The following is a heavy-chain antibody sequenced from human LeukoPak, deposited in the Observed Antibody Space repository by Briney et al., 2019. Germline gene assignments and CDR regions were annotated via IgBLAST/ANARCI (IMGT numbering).Heavy chain of an antibody. V-gene: IGHV4-34*01. J-gene: IGHJ4*02. CDR2: INHSGST. D-gene: IGHD3-22*01. CDR1: GGSFSGYY. CDR3: ARQSANYYDSSGYYYY. Sequence: SETLSLTCAVYGGSFSGYYWSWIRQPPGKGLEWIGEINHSGSTNYNPSLKSRVTISVDTSKNQFSLKLSSVTAADTAVYYCARQSANYYDSSGYYYYWGQGTLVTVSS.